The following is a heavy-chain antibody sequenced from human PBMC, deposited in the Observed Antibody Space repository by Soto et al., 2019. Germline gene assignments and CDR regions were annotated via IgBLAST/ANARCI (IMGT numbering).Heavy chain of an antibody. CDR3: ARDRVEAALGTFDQ. D-gene: IGHD6-13*01. Sequence: QVQLVQSGAEVKKPGASVKVSCKTSGYTFSTYPISWVRQAPGQGLEWVGWISTYNGKTNYGQKFRGRVTITTDTSASTADMNLRNLRSDDTAVYYCARDRVEAALGTFDQWGQGTLVTVSS. CDR1: GYTFSTYP. CDR2: ISTYNGKT. V-gene: IGHV1-18*01. J-gene: IGHJ4*02.